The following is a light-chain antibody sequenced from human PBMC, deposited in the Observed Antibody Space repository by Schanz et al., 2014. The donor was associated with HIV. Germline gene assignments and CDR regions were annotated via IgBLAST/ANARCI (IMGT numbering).Light chain of an antibody. CDR3: QQYDTSSWT. Sequence: DIQLTQSPSFLSASVGARVTITCRARQGFGSYLAWLQQKPGKAPKLLIYATSTLQNGVPSRFSGSGFGTSFTLTISSLQPEDFATYYCQQYDTSSWTFGLGTKVETK. J-gene: IGKJ1*01. V-gene: IGKV1-9*01. CDR1: QGFGSY. CDR2: ATS.